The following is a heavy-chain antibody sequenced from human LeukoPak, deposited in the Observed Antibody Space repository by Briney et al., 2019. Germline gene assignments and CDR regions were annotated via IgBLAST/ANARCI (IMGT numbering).Heavy chain of an antibody. V-gene: IGHV3-23*01. CDR3: AKEPTGYFDY. J-gene: IGHJ4*02. D-gene: IGHD4-11*01. Sequence: GGSLRLSCAAPGFTFSSYAMSWVRQAPGKGLEWVSAIGIGGTTYYADSVKGRFTISRDNSKNTLYLQMNSLRAEDTAVYYCAKEPTGYFDYWGQGTLVTVSS. CDR1: GFTFSSYA. CDR2: IGIGGTT.